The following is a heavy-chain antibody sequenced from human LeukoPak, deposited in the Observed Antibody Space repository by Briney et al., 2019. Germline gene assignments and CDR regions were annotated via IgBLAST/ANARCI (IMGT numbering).Heavy chain of an antibody. V-gene: IGHV3-23*01. CDR1: GFTFSNSA. CDR3: AKRIQSAMATGF. D-gene: IGHD5-18*01. J-gene: IGHJ4*02. Sequence: GGSLRLSCAASGFTFSNSALSWVRQAPGKGLEWVSDISGSGGSTYYADSVKGRFTISRDNSKNTLYLQMNSLRAEDTAVYYCAKRIQSAMATGFWGQGTLVTVSS. CDR2: ISGSGGST.